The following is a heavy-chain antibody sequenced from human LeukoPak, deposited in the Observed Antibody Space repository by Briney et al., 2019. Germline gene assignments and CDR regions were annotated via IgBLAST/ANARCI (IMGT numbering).Heavy chain of an antibody. J-gene: IGHJ3*02. Sequence: ASVKVSCKASGYTFTGYYKHWVRQAPGQGLEWMGWINPNSGGTNYAQKFQGRVTMTRDTSISTAYMELSRLRSDDTAVYYCARPLFEAADAFDIWGQGTMVTVSS. CDR2: INPNSGGT. CDR3: ARPLFEAADAFDI. D-gene: IGHD6-25*01. V-gene: IGHV1-2*02. CDR1: GYTFTGYY.